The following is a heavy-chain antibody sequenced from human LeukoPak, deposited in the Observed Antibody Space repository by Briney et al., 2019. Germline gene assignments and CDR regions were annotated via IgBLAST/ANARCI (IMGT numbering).Heavy chain of an antibody. Sequence: PSETLSLTCAVSGYSISSGYYWGWIRQPPGKGLEWIGSIYHSGSTYYNPSLKSRVTISVATSKNQFSLKLSSVTAADTAVYYCARHPGIVVVPAAITFDYWGQGTLVTVSS. D-gene: IGHD2-2*01. V-gene: IGHV4-38-2*01. CDR1: GYSISSGYY. J-gene: IGHJ4*02. CDR3: ARHPGIVVVPAAITFDY. CDR2: IYHSGST.